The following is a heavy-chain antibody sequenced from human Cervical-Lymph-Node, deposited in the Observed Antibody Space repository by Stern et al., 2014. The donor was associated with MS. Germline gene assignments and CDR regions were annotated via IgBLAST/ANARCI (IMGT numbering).Heavy chain of an antibody. CDR3: ARGRGGNYRYYFDY. CDR2: ISSGGSYI. D-gene: IGHD4-23*01. J-gene: IGHJ4*02. V-gene: IGHV3-21*01. Sequence: EVQLVESGGGLVKPGGSPRLSCAASGFTFSSYSMNWVRQAPGKGLEWVASISSGGSYIYYADSLKGRFTISRDNAKNSLYLQMNSLRAEDTAVYYCARGRGGNYRYYFDYWGQGTLVTVSS. CDR1: GFTFSSYS.